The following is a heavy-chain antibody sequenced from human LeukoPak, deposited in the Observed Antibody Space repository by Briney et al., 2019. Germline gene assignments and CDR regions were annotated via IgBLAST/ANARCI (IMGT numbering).Heavy chain of an antibody. V-gene: IGHV1-46*01. CDR1: GYFFTSYY. CDR2: INSSRDAA. J-gene: IGHJ4*02. Sequence: ASVKVSCKASGYFFTSYYVHWVRQAPGQGIEWVGRINSSRDAATYAQKFQGRITMTRDTATNTVYMELRSLGSEDTAAYYCARGRRITIFGVAIDYWGQGTLVTVSS. CDR3: ARGRRITIFGVAIDY. D-gene: IGHD3-3*01.